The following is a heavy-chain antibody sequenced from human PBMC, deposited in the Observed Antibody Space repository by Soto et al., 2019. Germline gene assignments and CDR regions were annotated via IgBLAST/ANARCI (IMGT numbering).Heavy chain of an antibody. CDR1: GGSISSGGYY. CDR3: ARGFLWFGEPITSLYYFDY. J-gene: IGHJ4*02. V-gene: IGHV4-31*03. CDR2: IYYNGST. Sequence: QVQLQESGPGLVKPSQTLSLTCTVSGGSISSGGYYWSWIRQHPGKGLEWIGYIYYNGSTYYNPSLKSRVTISVDTSKNQFSLKLSSVTAADTAVYYCARGFLWFGEPITSLYYFDYWGQGTLVTVSS. D-gene: IGHD3-10*01.